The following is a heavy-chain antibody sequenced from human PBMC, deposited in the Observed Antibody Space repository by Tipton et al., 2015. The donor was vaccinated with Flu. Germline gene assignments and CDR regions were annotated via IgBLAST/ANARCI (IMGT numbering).Heavy chain of an antibody. CDR1: GDSMNNYY. D-gene: IGHD5-24*01. V-gene: IGHV4-4*07. J-gene: IGHJ4*02. CDR3: ASTNNYGRTIEPNFDN. Sequence: TLSLTCTVSGDSMNNYYWSWIRQPAGKGLEWIGRIYGSGSTTYNPSLKSRISMSLDTSKKQFSLKLSSVTAADTAVYYCASTNNYGRTIEPNFDNWGQGTLVTVSS. CDR2: IYGSGST.